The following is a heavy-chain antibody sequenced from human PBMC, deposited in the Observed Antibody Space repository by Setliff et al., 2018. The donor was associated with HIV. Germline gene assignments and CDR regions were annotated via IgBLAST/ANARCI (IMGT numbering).Heavy chain of an antibody. CDR3: ARNPCSGGSCPDAFDI. D-gene: IGHD2-15*01. CDR2: IYSSGST. V-gene: IGHV4-59*01. J-gene: IGHJ3*02. CDR1: GGSMGSYY. Sequence: SETQSLTCPVSGGSMGSYYWSWIRQPPGKGLEWIWYIYSSGSTNYNPSLKSRVTISVDTSKNQFSLKLSSVTAADTAVYYCARNPCSGGSCPDAFDIWGQGPLVTVSS.